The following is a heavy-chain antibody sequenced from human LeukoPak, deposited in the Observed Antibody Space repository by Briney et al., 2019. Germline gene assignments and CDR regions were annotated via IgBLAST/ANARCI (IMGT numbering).Heavy chain of an antibody. J-gene: IGHJ4*02. CDR1: GYTFTGYY. D-gene: IGHD3-16*02. CDR2: INPNSGGT. Sequence: ASVKVSCKASGYTFTGYYMHWVRQAPGQGLEWMGWINPNSGGTNYAQKFQGRVTMTRGTSISTAYMELSRLRSDDTAVYYCARGALRGLGELSYKYDYWGQGTLVTVSS. CDR3: ARGALRGLGELSYKYDY. V-gene: IGHV1-2*02.